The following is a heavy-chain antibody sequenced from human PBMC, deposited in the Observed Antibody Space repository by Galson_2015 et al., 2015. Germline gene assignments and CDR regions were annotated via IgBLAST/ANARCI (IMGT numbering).Heavy chain of an antibody. CDR3: ARAPPGLRFLEWSRYGMDV. CDR1: GYTFTSYD. V-gene: IGHV1-8*01. Sequence: SVKVSCKASGYTFTSYDINWVRQATGQGLEWMGWMNPNSGNTGYAQKFQGRVTMTRNTSISTAYMELSSLRSEDTAVYYCARAPPGLRFLEWSRYGMDVWGQGTTVTVSS. CDR2: MNPNSGNT. D-gene: IGHD3-3*01. J-gene: IGHJ6*02.